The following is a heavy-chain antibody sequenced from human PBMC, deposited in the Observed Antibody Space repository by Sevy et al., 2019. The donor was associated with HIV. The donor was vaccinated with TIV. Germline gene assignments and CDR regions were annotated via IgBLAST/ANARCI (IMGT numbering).Heavy chain of an antibody. V-gene: IGHV3-23*01. CDR2: VSASGATT. D-gene: IGHD2-2*01. Sequence: GGSLRLSCAASGFSFSSYAMNWVRQAPGKGLEWVSAVSASGATTYYADSVKGRFTISRYNPRSTLYLQMASVRADDTAVYYCAKDTTSLWGYFDYWGQGTLVTVSS. CDR3: AKDTTSLWGYFDY. J-gene: IGHJ4*02. CDR1: GFSFSSYA.